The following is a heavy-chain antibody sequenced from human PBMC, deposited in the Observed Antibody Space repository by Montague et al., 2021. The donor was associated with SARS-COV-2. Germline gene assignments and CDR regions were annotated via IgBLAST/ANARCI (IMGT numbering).Heavy chain of an antibody. CDR3: ARDRLKWGMITFGGNDY. CDR1: GFTFSDYA. J-gene: IGHJ4*02. D-gene: IGHD3-16*01. Sequence: SLILSCAASGFTFSDYAIYLFRQAPVKGLEWVALISYYLINKYYSDSLKVRFAISRDNSKHTLYLQMNSLRAEDTAVYFCARDRLKWGMITFGGNDYWGQGTLVTVSS. CDR2: ISYYLINK. V-gene: IGHV3-30*09.